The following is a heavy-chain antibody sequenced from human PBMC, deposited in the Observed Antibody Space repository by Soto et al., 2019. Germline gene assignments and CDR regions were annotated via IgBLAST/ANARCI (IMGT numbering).Heavy chain of an antibody. CDR2: INHSGST. CDR1: GGSSSGYY. D-gene: IGHD1-7*01. Sequence: QVQLQQWGAGLLKPSETLSLTCAVYGGSSSGYYWSWIRQPPGKGLEWIGEINHSGSTNYNPSLKSRVTISVDTSKNQFSLKLSSVSAADTAVYYCATTPRGGTGTRGGGHYWGQGTLVTVSS. J-gene: IGHJ4*02. V-gene: IGHV4-34*01. CDR3: ATTPRGGTGTRGGGHY.